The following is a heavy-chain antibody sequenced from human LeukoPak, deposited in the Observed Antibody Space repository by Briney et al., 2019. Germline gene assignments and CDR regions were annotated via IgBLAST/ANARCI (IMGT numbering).Heavy chain of an antibody. Sequence: SETLSLTCTVSGGSISSYYWSWIRQPPGKGLEWIGYIYYSGSTNYNPSLKSRVTISVDTSKNQFSLKLSSVTAADTAVYYCARGGPMVDAFDIWGQGTMVTVSS. V-gene: IGHV4-59*01. CDR2: IYYSGST. CDR3: ARGGPMVDAFDI. D-gene: IGHD2-15*01. CDR1: GGSISSYY. J-gene: IGHJ3*02.